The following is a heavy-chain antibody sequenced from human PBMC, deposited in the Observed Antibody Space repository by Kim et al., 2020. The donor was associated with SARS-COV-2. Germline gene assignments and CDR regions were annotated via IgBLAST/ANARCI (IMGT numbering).Heavy chain of an antibody. J-gene: IGHJ3*02. Sequence: SETLSLTCGVSGDSVNSYYWNWIRQAPGKGLEWIGYIHHSGSTNDNPSLKSRVTMSVDTSKNQFSLRLRSVTPADTAMYFCTRVSPSSLSFDIWGQGTMVTVSS. CDR2: IHHSGST. CDR1: GDSVNSYY. V-gene: IGHV4-59*02. CDR3: TRVSPSSLSFDI.